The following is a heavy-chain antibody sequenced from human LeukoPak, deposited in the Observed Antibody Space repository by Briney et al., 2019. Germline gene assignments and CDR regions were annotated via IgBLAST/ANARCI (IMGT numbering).Heavy chain of an antibody. CDR1: GGSISSGSYY. J-gene: IGHJ4*02. Sequence: NASETLSLTCAVYGGSISSGSYYWSWIRQPAGKGLEWIGRIYTSGSTNYNPSLKSRVTISVDTSKNQFSLKLSSVTAADTAVYYCAMYSNYFDYWGQGTLVTVSS. D-gene: IGHD4-11*01. V-gene: IGHV4-61*02. CDR2: IYTSGST. CDR3: AMYSNYFDY.